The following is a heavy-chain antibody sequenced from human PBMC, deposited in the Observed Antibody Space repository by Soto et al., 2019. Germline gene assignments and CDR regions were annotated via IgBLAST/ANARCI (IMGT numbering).Heavy chain of an antibody. D-gene: IGHD1-26*01. CDR1: GGTFSSYA. V-gene: IGHV1-69*06. J-gene: IGHJ5*02. CDR2: IIPICGTA. CDR3: SGGDSGSYSWFWFDP. Sequence: QVQLVQSGAEVKKPGSSVKVSCKASGGTFSSYAISWVRQAPGKGLEWMGGIIPICGTANYAQKFQGRVTITADKSTSKAYMELSSLRSEDTAVYYCSGGDSGSYSWFWFDPWGQGTLVTVSS.